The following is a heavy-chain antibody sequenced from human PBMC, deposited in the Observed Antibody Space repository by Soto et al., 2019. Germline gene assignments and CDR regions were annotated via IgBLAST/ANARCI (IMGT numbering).Heavy chain of an antibody. Sequence: QVQLVESGGGVVQPGRSLRLSCAASGCTFSSYAMHWVRQAPGKGLEWVAVISYDGSNKYYADSVKGRFTISRDNSKNTLYLQMNSLRAEDTAVYYCARERGDIVVVPAAKGLGYWGQGTLVTVSS. CDR3: ARERGDIVVVPAAKGLGY. CDR2: ISYDGSNK. V-gene: IGHV3-30-3*01. D-gene: IGHD2-2*01. CDR1: GCTFSSYA. J-gene: IGHJ4*02.